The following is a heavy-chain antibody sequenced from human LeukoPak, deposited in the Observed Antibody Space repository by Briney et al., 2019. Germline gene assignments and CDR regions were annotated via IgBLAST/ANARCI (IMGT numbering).Heavy chain of an antibody. D-gene: IGHD2-2*01. CDR3: ARDTKYAFDN. CDR2: IGISSGNT. Sequence: PGGSLRLSCAASGFTFSHYSMNWVRQAPGKGLEWISYIGISSGNTKYADSVKGRFTISGDKAKNSVCLQMNSLRVEDTAVYYCARDTKYAFDNWGQGTLVTVSS. CDR1: GFTFSHYS. J-gene: IGHJ4*02. V-gene: IGHV3-48*01.